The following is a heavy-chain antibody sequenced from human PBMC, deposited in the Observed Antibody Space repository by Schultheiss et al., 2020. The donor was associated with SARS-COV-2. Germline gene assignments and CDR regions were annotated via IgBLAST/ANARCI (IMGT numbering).Heavy chain of an antibody. V-gene: IGHV4-4*02. CDR3: ATPAAGAFTSSLDY. D-gene: IGHD6-13*01. CDR1: GGSISSSNW. Sequence: SETLSLTCAVSGGSISSSNWWSWVRQPPGKGLEWIGEIYHSGSTNYNPSLKSRVTISGDTSKNQFSLKLSSVTAADTAVYFCATPAAGAFTSSLDYWGQGTLVTVSS. CDR2: IYHSGST. J-gene: IGHJ4*02.